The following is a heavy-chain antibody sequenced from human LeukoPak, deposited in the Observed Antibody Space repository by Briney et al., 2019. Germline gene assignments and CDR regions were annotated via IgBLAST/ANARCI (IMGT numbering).Heavy chain of an antibody. CDR1: GDSISTYY. CDR2: IYYRVTS. V-gene: IGHV4-59*01. CDR3: ARGQKYRNGYTVTELGSGYFAY. D-gene: IGHD5-18*01. Sequence: PSETLSLTCTVSGDSISTYYWSWIRQPPGKGLEWIGYIYYRVTSDYNPSLKSRVTISVDTPKNQFSLTLSSVTTADTAVYYCARGQKYRNGYTVTELGSGYFAYWGQGTLVTVSS. J-gene: IGHJ4*02.